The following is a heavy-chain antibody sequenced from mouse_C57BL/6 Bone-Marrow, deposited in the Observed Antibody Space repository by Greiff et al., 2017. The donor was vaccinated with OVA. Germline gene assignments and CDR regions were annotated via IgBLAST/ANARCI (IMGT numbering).Heavy chain of an antibody. CDR1: GYTFTDYE. Sequence: QVQLQQSGAELVRPGASVTLSCKASGYTFTDYEMHWVKQTPVHGLEWIGAIDPETGGTAYNQKFKGKAILTADKSSSTACMELRSLTSEDSAVYYGTRSYSNYGDFDYWGQGTTLTVSS. D-gene: IGHD2-5*01. J-gene: IGHJ2*01. CDR2: IDPETGGT. V-gene: IGHV1-15*01. CDR3: TRSYSNYGDFDY.